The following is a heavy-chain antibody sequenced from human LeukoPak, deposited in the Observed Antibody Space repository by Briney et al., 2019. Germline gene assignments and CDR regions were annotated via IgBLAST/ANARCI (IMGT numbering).Heavy chain of an antibody. V-gene: IGHV3-30-3*01. CDR2: ISYDGSNE. J-gene: IGHJ4*02. CDR1: GFTFSSYA. CDR3: AREPLYNNGWQRHFDS. Sequence: GGSLRLSCAASGFTFSSYAVHWVRQAPGKGLEWVAVISYDGSNEYYADSVKGRFTISRDNSKNTLYLQMNSLRAEDTAVYYCAREPLYNNGWQRHFDSWGQGTLVTVSS. D-gene: IGHD6-19*01.